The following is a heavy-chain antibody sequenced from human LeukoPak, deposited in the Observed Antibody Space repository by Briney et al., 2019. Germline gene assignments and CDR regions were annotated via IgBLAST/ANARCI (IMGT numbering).Heavy chain of an antibody. V-gene: IGHV3-21*01. CDR1: AFTFSNYN. CDR3: ARDPYSGSYSDYYYYMDV. Sequence: GGSLRLSCAASAFTFSNYNMNWVRQAPGKGLEWVSSITSSGSYIYYADSVKGRFTISRDNAKNSLYLQLNSLRAEDTAVYYCARDPYSGSYSDYYYYMDVRGKGTTVTVSS. D-gene: IGHD1-26*01. CDR2: ITSSGSYI. J-gene: IGHJ6*03.